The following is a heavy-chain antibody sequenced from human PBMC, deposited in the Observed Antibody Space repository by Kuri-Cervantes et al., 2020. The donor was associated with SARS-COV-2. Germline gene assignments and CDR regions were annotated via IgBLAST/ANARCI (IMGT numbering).Heavy chain of an antibody. CDR3: AREISQSIAAAGTPLDY. D-gene: IGHD6-13*01. J-gene: IGHJ4*02. CDR1: GFTFSSYA. V-gene: IGHV3-30-3*01. Sequence: GESLKISCAASGFTFSSYAMHWVRQAPGKGLEWVAVISYDGSNKYYADSVKGRLTISRDNSKNTLYLQMNSLRAEDTAVYYCAREISQSIAAAGTPLDYWGQGTLVTVSS. CDR2: ISYDGSNK.